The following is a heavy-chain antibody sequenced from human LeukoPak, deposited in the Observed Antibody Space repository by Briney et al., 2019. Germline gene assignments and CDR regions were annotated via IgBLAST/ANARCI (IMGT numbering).Heavy chain of an antibody. CDR1: GFTFSSYA. CDR2: ISGSGGST. CDR3: AKAEWLRFALDY. D-gene: IGHD5-12*01. Sequence: GGSLRLSCAASGFTFSSYAMSWVRQPPGKGLEWVSAISGSGGSTYYADSVKGRFTISRDNSKNTLYLQMNSLRAEDTAVYYCAKAEWLRFALDYWGQGTLVTVSS. J-gene: IGHJ4*02. V-gene: IGHV3-23*01.